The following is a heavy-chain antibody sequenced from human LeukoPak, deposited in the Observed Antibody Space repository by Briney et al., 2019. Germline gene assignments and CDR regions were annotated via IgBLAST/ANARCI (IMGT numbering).Heavy chain of an antibody. CDR2: IRTDGNT. CDR1: GFTFSSYS. D-gene: IGHD1-20*01. J-gene: IGHJ4*02. V-gene: IGHV3-74*01. CDR3: VAYNWNYPDY. Sequence: GGSLRLSCAASGFTFSSYSMNWVRQAPEKGLVWVSRIRTDGNTAYADSVKGRFTISRDNAKNTLYLQMNSLRAEDTAVYYCVAYNWNYPDYWGQGTLVTVSS.